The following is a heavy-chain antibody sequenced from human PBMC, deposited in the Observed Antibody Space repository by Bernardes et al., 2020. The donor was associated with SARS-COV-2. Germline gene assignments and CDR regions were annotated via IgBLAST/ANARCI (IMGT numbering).Heavy chain of an antibody. CDR1: GFSFSVFA. V-gene: IGHV3-23*01. CDR2: ISGSGGST. D-gene: IGHD2-21*01. CDR3: ARCVVGYYAMDV. J-gene: IGHJ6*02. Sequence: VGSLLLSCAASGFSFSVFAMTWVRQAPGKGLEWVSGISGSGGSTYYADSVKGRFTISRDNSKNTLFLQMNSLRAEDTAVYYCARCVVGYYAMDVWGQGTTVTVSS.